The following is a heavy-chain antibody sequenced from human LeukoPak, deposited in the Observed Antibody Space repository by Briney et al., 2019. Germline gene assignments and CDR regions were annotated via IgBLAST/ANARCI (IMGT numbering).Heavy chain of an antibody. D-gene: IGHD6-6*01. CDR3: ARQSQNKAARRRGAFDI. J-gene: IGHJ3*02. V-gene: IGHV4-34*01. CDR1: GGSISSYY. CDR2: INHSGST. Sequence: PSETLSLTCTVSGGSISSYYWSWIRQPPGKGLEWIGEINHSGSTNYNPSLKSRVTISVDTSKNQFSLKLSSVTAADTAVYYCARQSQNKAARRRGAFDIWGQGTMVTVSS.